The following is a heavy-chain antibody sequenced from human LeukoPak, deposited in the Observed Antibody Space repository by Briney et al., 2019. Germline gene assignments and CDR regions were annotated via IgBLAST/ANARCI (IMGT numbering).Heavy chain of an antibody. J-gene: IGHJ4*02. CDR1: GFNLSNYN. CDR2: ISGSGGST. CDR3: AKGLRWFGESTAFDY. V-gene: IGHV3-23*01. D-gene: IGHD3-10*01. Sequence: GGSLRLSCAASGFNLSNYNMNWVRQAPGKGLEWVSGISGSGGSTFYADSVKGRFTISRDNSKNTLYLQMNSLRAEDTAVYYCAKGLRWFGESTAFDYWGQGTLVTVSS.